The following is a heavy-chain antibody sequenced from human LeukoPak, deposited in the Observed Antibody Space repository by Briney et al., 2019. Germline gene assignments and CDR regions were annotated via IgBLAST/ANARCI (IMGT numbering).Heavy chain of an antibody. CDR1: GFTFDDYA. CDR3: AKGPDSTGYYYRDNWFDP. J-gene: IGHJ5*02. CDR2: ISWNSGRI. Sequence: GGSLRLSCAASGFTFDDYAMHWVRQVPGKGLEWVSGISWNSGRIVYADSVKGRFTISRDNAKNSLYLQMDSLRVEDTALYYCAKGPDSTGYYYRDNWFDPWGQGTLVTVSS. V-gene: IGHV3-9*01. D-gene: IGHD3-22*01.